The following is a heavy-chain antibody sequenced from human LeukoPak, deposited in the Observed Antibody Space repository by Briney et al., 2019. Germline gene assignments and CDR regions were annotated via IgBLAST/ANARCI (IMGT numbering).Heavy chain of an antibody. CDR1: GFTFNNYV. D-gene: IGHD3-22*01. CDR3: AKDDDSSGDY. CDR2: ISGDGTTT. V-gene: IGHV3-23*01. J-gene: IGHJ4*02. Sequence: GGSLRLSCAASGFTFNNYVMSWVRQAPGKGLEWVSAISGDGTTTYYADSVKGRFTISRDNSKNTLYLQMNSLRAEDTAVYYCAKDDDSSGDYWGQGTLVTVSS.